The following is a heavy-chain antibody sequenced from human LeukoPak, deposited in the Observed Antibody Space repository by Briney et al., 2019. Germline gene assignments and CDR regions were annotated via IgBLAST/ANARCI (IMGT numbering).Heavy chain of an antibody. CDR3: ARGLAVAGNGPTKNLKAYYFDY. V-gene: IGHV3-30-3*01. D-gene: IGHD6-19*01. Sequence: PGGSLRLSCAASGLTVSSFAMSWVRQAPGKGLEWVAVISYDGSNKYYADSVKGRFTISRDNSKNTLCLQMNSLRAEDTAVYYCARGLAVAGNGPTKNLKAYYFDYWGQGTLVTVSS. CDR1: GLTVSSFA. CDR2: ISYDGSNK. J-gene: IGHJ4*02.